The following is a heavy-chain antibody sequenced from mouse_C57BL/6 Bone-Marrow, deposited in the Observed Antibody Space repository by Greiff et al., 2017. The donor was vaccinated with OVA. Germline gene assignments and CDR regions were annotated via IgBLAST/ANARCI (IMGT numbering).Heavy chain of an antibody. J-gene: IGHJ1*03. D-gene: IGHD1-1*01. CDR2: ISNGGGST. V-gene: IGHV5-12*01. CDR3: ARHGYGSTWYFDV. CDR1: GFTFSDYY. Sequence: EVKLMESGGGLVQPGGSLKLSCAASGFTFSDYYMYWVRQTPEKRLEWVAYISNGGGSTYYPDTVKGRFTISRDNAKNTLYLQMSRLKSEDTAMYYCARHGYGSTWYFDVWGTGTTVTVSS.